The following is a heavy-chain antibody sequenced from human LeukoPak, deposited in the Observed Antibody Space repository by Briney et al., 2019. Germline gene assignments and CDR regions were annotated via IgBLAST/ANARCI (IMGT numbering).Heavy chain of an antibody. Sequence: GGSLRLSCAASGFTFSSYAMHWVRQAPGKGLEWVAFIHYDGSNNYYADSVKGRLTISRDNAKNTLYLQMSSLRAEDTAVYYCARDHFYDTGMDVWGKGTTVTISS. CDR1: GFTFSSYA. J-gene: IGHJ6*03. CDR2: IHYDGSNN. D-gene: IGHD3-22*01. CDR3: ARDHFYDTGMDV. V-gene: IGHV3-30*02.